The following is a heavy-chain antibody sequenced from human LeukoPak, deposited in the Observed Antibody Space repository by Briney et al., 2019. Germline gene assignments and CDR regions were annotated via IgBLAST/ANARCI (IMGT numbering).Heavy chain of an antibody. Sequence: GGSLRLSCAASGFTFSSYAMNWVRQAPGKGLEWVSYISSTGGNTYHADSVKGRFTISRDNSKNTLFLQVNSLSADDTAVYYCAKMPWGSGYYFIDYWGQGTRVTVSS. CDR2: ISSTGGNT. CDR1: GFTFSSYA. V-gene: IGHV3-23*01. CDR3: AKMPWGSGYYFIDY. J-gene: IGHJ4*02. D-gene: IGHD5-12*01.